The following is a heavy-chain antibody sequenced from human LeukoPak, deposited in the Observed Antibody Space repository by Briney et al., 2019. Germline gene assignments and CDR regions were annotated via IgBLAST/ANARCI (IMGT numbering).Heavy chain of an antibody. CDR1: GGSFSGYY. V-gene: IGHV4-59*10. CDR2: IYSSGST. D-gene: IGHD1-26*01. CDR3: ARIYSALFDN. Sequence: SETLSLTCAVYGGSFSGYYWNWIRQPAGKGLEWIGRIYSSGSTNYNPSLKSRVTMSVDTSKNQFSLKLSSVTAADTAVYYCARIYSALFDNWGQGTLVTVSS. J-gene: IGHJ4*02.